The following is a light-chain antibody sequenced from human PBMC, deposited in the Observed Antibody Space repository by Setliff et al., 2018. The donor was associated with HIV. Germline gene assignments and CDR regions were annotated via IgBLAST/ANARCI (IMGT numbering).Light chain of an antibody. CDR3: ASYRPTDFGV. V-gene: IGLV2-14*03. CDR1: SSDVGSYDF. J-gene: IGLJ1*01. Sequence: QSALIQPASVSGSPGQSVTVSCTGTSSDVGSYDFVSWYQQLPGKAPKLLIYDVSDRHSGVSHRFSGSKSGNTVSLTLSGLQSGDEADYYCASYRPTDFGVFGTGTKCTVL. CDR2: DVS.